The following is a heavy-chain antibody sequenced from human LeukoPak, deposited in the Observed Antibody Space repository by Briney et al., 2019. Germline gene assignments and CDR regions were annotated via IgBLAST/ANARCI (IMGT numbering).Heavy chain of an antibody. J-gene: IGHJ5*02. CDR2: TSFDGGNT. CDR1: GFMFRAYG. V-gene: IGHV3-30*03. Sequence: GGSLRLSCAASGFMFRAYGMHWVRQAPGKGQEWLAVTSFDGGNTYYAASVKGRFTISRDNSNNTLDLQMNSLRAEDTAVYYCARRRSIAAFFGDWFDPWGQGTLVTVSS. D-gene: IGHD6-6*01. CDR3: ARRRSIAAFFGDWFDP.